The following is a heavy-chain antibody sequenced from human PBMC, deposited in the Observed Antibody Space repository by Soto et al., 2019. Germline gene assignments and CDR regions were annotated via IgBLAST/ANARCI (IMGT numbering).Heavy chain of an antibody. CDR3: ARVNLYSSSSPLFDY. CDR1: GGSISSGTYS. CDR2: IYYSGST. J-gene: IGHJ4*02. V-gene: IGHV4-31*02. Sequence: PSETLSLTCSVSGGSISSGTYSWNWIRQHPGKGLEWIGYIYYSGSTYYNPSLKSRVTISVDTPRNQFSLKLSSVTAADTAVYYCARVNLYSSSSPLFDYWGQGTLVTVSS. D-gene: IGHD6-6*01.